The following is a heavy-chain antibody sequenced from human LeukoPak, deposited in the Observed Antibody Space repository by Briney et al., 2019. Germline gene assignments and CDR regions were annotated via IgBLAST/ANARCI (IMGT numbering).Heavy chain of an antibody. D-gene: IGHD3-22*01. J-gene: IGHJ4*02. Sequence: GGSLRLSCAASGFTFDDYAMHWVRQAPGKGLECVSGISWNSGSICYADSVKGRFTISRDNAKNPLYLQMNSLRAEDTALYYCAKARDYYDSSGEGFDCWGQGTLVTVSS. CDR2: ISWNSGSI. CDR1: GFTFDDYA. V-gene: IGHV3-9*01. CDR3: AKARDYYDSSGEGFDC.